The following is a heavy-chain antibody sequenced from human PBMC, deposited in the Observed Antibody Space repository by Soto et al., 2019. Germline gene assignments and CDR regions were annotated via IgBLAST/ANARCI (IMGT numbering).Heavy chain of an antibody. CDR1: GFTFSSNY. Sequence: GGSLRLSCAASGFTFSSNYMSWVRQAPGKGLEWVSVIYSGGSTYYADSVKGRFTISRDNSKNTLYLQMNSLRAEDTAVYYCARDRPHSDILTGPGLDWGQGTLVTVSS. V-gene: IGHV3-53*01. CDR2: IYSGGST. J-gene: IGHJ4*02. CDR3: ARDRPHSDILTGPGLD. D-gene: IGHD3-9*01.